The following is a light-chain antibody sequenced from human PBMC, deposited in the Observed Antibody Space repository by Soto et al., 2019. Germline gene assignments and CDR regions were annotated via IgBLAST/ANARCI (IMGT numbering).Light chain of an antibody. CDR2: QAC. J-gene: IGKJ2*01. CDR1: QTVVN. CDR3: QHYDVYPYT. Sequence: DIQMTQSPSTLSASVGDRVTITCRASQTVVNLAWYQQKPGKVPKLLIFQACTLETGVPSRFSGSGAGTEFTLSISSLQPDDFATYYCQHYDVYPYTFGQGTKLEIK. V-gene: IGKV1-5*01.